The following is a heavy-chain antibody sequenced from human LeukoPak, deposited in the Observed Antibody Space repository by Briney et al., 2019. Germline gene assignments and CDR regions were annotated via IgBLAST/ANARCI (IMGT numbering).Heavy chain of an antibody. CDR2: ISSSSSYI. CDR3: ASSDLEMAAGY. Sequence: GGSLRLSCAASGFTFSSYSMNWVRQAPGKGLEWVSSISSSSSYIYYADSVKGRFTISRDNAKNSLYLQMNSLRAEDTAVYYCASSDLEMAAGYWGQGTLVTVSS. CDR1: GFTFSSYS. J-gene: IGHJ4*02. V-gene: IGHV3-21*01. D-gene: IGHD5-24*01.